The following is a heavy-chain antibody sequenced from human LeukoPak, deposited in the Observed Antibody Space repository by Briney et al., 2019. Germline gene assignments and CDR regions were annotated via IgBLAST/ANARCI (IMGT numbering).Heavy chain of an antibody. CDR1: GHSFTSYW. CDR2: IYPGDSDT. J-gene: IGHJ1*01. V-gene: IGHV5-51*01. D-gene: IGHD1-1*01. CDR3: ARQPLPNVGYFQH. Sequence: GESLKISCKGSGHSFTSYWIGWVRQMPGKGLEWMGIIYPGDSDTRYSPSFQGQVTISADKSISTAYLQWSSLKASDTAMYYCARQPLPNVGYFQHWGQGTLVTVSS.